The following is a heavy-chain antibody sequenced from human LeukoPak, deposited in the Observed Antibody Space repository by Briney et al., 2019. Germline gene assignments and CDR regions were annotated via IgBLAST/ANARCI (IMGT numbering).Heavy chain of an antibody. CDR2: IDYSRST. J-gene: IGHJ5*02. CDR1: GGSISSSSYY. CDR3: ARHDNGDTNGDWFDP. D-gene: IGHD4-17*01. Sequence: PSETLSLTCTVSGGSISSSSYYWGWIRQPPGKGLEWIGSIDYSRSTYCNPSLKSRVTISVDTSKNQFSLKLSSVTAADTAVYYCARHDNGDTNGDWFDPWGQGTLVTVSS. V-gene: IGHV4-39*01.